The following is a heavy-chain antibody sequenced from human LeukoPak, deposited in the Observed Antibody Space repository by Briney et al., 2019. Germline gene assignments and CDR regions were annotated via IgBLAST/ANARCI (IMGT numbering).Heavy chain of an antibody. CDR2: ISGGGGDT. CDR3: ATHCTSSTCYAY. J-gene: IGHJ4*02. CDR1: GFTFSTYA. D-gene: IGHD2-2*01. Sequence: GGSLRLSCAGSGFTFSTYAMSWVRQAPGKGLEWVSGISGGGGDTDYADSVKSRFTVSRDNSKKMLYLQMSSLRAEDKAIYYCATHCTSSTCYAYWGQGTLVTVSS. V-gene: IGHV3-23*01.